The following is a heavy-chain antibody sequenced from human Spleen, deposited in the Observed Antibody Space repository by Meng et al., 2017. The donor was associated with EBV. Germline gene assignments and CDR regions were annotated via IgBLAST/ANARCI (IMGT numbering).Heavy chain of an antibody. CDR1: GGSISSFY. Sequence: QVEQHRPGPALVKPAEPLSLTCIVSGGSISSFYWSWIRQTPGKGLEWIGYIYNSGSTNYNPSLKSRVTISVDTSKNQFSLKLSSVTAADTAVYYCARDRIRGFWSGTPGYGMDVWGQGTTVTVSS. CDR3: ARDRIRGFWSGTPGYGMDV. J-gene: IGHJ6*02. CDR2: IYNSGST. D-gene: IGHD3-3*01. V-gene: IGHV4-59*01.